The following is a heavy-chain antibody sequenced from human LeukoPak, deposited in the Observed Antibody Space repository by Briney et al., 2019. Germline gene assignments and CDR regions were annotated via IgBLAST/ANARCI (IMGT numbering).Heavy chain of an antibody. Sequence: ASVKVSCKASGYTFTGYYMHWVQQAPGQGLEWMGWINPNSGGTNYAQKFQGRVTMTRDTSISTAYMELSRLRSDDTAVYYCARVFPRFYGDYEAYWGQGTLVTVSS. D-gene: IGHD4-17*01. J-gene: IGHJ4*02. CDR1: GYTFTGYY. V-gene: IGHV1-2*02. CDR2: INPNSGGT. CDR3: ARVFPRFYGDYEAY.